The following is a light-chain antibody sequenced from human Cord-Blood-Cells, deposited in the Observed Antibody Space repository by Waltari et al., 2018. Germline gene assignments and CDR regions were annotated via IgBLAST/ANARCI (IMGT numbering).Light chain of an antibody. CDR3: QQYNTWPPWT. J-gene: IGKJ1*01. CDR2: GAS. CDR1: QSVSSN. V-gene: IGKV3-15*01. Sequence: EIVMTQSPATLSVSPGERATLSCSASQSVSSNLAWYQQQPGQAPRLLIYGASTRATGIPAMFSGCGSGTDFTLTISSLKSEDFAVYYCQQYNTWPPWTFGQGTKVEIK.